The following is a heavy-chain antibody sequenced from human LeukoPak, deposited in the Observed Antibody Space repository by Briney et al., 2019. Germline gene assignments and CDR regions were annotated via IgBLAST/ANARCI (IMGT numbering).Heavy chain of an antibody. D-gene: IGHD3-10*01. V-gene: IGHV1-2*02. J-gene: IGHJ4*02. Sequence: ASVKVSCKASGYTFTNYGINWVRQAPGQGLEWMGWINPNSGGTNYAQKFQGRVTMTRDTSISTAYMELSRLRSDDTAVYYCASLWFGEAVGDYWGQGTLVTVSS. CDR2: INPNSGGT. CDR1: GYTFTNYG. CDR3: ASLWFGEAVGDY.